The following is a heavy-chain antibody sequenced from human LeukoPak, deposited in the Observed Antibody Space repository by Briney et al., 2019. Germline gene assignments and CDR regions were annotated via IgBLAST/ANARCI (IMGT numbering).Heavy chain of an antibody. CDR2: ISSSSSYI. D-gene: IGHD3-16*02. CDR3: ARDNYDYVWGSYRSKTDY. J-gene: IGHJ4*02. Sequence: GGSLRLSCAASGFTFSSYSMNWVRQAPGKGLEWVSSISSSSSYIYYADSVKGRFTISRDNAKNSLYLQMNSLRAEDTAVYYCARDNYDYVWGSYRSKTDYWGQGTLVTVSP. CDR1: GFTFSSYS. V-gene: IGHV3-21*04.